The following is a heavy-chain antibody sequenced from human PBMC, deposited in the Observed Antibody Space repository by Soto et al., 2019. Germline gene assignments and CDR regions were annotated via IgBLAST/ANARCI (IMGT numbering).Heavy chain of an antibody. D-gene: IGHD1-26*01. CDR2: ISYDGSNK. V-gene: IGHV3-30*18. CDR1: GFTFSSYG. Sequence: PGGSLRLSCAASGFTFSSYGMHWVRQAPGKGLEWVAVISYDGSNKYYADPVKGRFTISRDNSKNALYLQMNSLRAEDTAVYYCAKDVVVGATTGLGDYYYYYGMDVRGQGTTVTVSS. J-gene: IGHJ6*02. CDR3: AKDVVVGATTGLGDYYYYYGMDV.